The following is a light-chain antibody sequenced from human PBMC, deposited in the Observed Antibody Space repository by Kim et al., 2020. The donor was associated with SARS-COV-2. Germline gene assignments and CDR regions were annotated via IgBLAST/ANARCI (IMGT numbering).Light chain of an antibody. J-gene: IGLJ2*01. CDR2: EVS. CDR3: SSYAGSNNFV. Sequence: QSALTQPPSASGSPGQSVTISCTGTSSDVGGYNYVSWYQQHPGKAPKLMIYEVSYRPSGVPDRFSGSKSGDTASLTVSGLQADDEADYYCSSYAGSNNFVFGGGTKLTVL. V-gene: IGLV2-8*01. CDR1: SSDVGGYNY.